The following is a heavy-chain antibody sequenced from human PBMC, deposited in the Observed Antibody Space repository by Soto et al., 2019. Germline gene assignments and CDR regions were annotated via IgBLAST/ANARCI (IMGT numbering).Heavy chain of an antibody. D-gene: IGHD3-3*01. J-gene: IGHJ6*02. Sequence: GGSLRLSCAASGFTFSDYYMSWIRQAPGKGLEWVSYISSSGSTIYYADSGKARFTISRDKAKNSLYLQMNSLRAEDTAVYYCARGVLYDFWCGYYTRGYYYYGMDVWGQGTTVTVSS. V-gene: IGHV3-11*01. CDR2: ISSSGSTI. CDR3: ARGVLYDFWCGYYTRGYYYYGMDV. CDR1: GFTFSDYY.